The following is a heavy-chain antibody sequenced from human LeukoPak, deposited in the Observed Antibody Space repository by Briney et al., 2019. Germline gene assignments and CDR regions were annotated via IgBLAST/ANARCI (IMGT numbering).Heavy chain of an antibody. Sequence: PGGSLRLSCAASGFIVSGYHMDWVRQAPGKGLEWVAVIWYDGSNKYYADSVKGRFTISRDNSKNTLYLQMNSLRAEDTAVYYCARDEGIAAAVADYWGQGTLVTVSS. J-gene: IGHJ4*02. CDR2: IWYDGSNK. D-gene: IGHD6-13*01. CDR3: ARDEGIAAAVADY. CDR1: GFIVSGYH. V-gene: IGHV3-33*08.